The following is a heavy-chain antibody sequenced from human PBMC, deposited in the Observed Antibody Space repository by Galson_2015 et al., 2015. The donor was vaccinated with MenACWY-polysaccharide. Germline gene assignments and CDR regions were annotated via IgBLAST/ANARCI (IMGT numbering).Heavy chain of an antibody. CDR3: GREGYGTGSGSY. J-gene: IGHJ4*02. Sequence: SVKVSCKASGYTFSGYPIHWVRQAPGQGLEWMGWIHPNSGGTTFAQNFPGRVTMTRDTSVSTVYMELNSLRSDDTAVYHGGREGYGTGSGSYWGQGTLVTVSS. D-gene: IGHD3-10*01. V-gene: IGHV1-2*02. CDR1: GYTFSGYP. CDR2: IHPNSGGT.